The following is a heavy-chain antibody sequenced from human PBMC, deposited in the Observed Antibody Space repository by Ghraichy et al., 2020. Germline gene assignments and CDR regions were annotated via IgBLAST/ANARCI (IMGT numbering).Heavy chain of an antibody. J-gene: IGHJ4*02. D-gene: IGHD1-14*01. V-gene: IGHV3-15*05. CDR3: TTRRAGTSTEADY. CDR2: IKTKTEGGTT. Sequence: GESLNISCAASGFIFTNAWMTWVRQAPGKGLEWVGRIKTKTEGGTTDYVEPVKGRFTISRDDSKNVVSLQMNSLKIDDTAVYYCTTRRAGTSTEADYWGQGTLVTVSS. CDR1: GFIFTNAW.